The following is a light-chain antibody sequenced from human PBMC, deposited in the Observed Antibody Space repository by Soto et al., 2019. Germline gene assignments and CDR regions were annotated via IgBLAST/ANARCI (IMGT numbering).Light chain of an antibody. Sequence: QSALTQPASVSGSPGQSITISCTGTSSDVGGYNFVSWYQQHPGKAPKLMIYEVNNRPSGVSNRFSGSKSGNTASLTISGLQAEDEADYYCSSYTSRTPDVFGTGTKVTVL. CDR3: SSYTSRTPDV. V-gene: IGLV2-14*01. CDR1: SSDVGGYNF. J-gene: IGLJ1*01. CDR2: EVN.